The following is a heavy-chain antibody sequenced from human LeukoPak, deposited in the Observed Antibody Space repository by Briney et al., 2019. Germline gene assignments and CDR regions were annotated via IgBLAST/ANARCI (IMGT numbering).Heavy chain of an antibody. CDR1: GFTFSSYW. V-gene: IGHV3-74*01. Sequence: GGSLRLSCAASGFTFSSYWMHWVRQAPGKGLVWVSRINSDGSSTNYADSVKGRFTISRDNAKNTPYLQMDSLRAEDTAVYYCAREFRVLPDIWGLGTMVTVSS. D-gene: IGHD3-10*01. J-gene: IGHJ3*02. CDR2: INSDGSST. CDR3: AREFRVLPDI.